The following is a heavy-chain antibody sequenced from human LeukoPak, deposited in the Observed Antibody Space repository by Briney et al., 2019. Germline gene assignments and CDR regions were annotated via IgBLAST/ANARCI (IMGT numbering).Heavy chain of an antibody. D-gene: IGHD3-22*01. J-gene: IGHJ5*02. CDR2: MYYSGST. V-gene: IGHV4-30-4*01. CDR1: GGSISSGDYY. CDR3: ARPYYYDSRIDP. Sequence: SQTLSLTCTVSGGSISSGDYYWSWIRQPPGKGLEWIAYMYYSGSTYYNPSLKSRVTMSADTSKNQLSLKLSSVTAADTAVYYCARPYYYDSRIDPWGQGALVTVSS.